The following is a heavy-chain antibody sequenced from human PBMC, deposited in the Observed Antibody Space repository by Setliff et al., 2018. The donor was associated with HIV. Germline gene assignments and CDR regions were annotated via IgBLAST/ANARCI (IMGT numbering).Heavy chain of an antibody. CDR2: VSWNSAGI. CDR1: GFTFDDFA. D-gene: IGHD3-22*01. V-gene: IGHV3-9*01. Sequence: GGFLRLSCAASGFTFDDFAIHWVRQAPGKGLEWVAGVSWNSAGIGYADSVKGRFTISRDNAKNSLYLQMNSLRVEDTAFYYCAKASIGGFYYDDRVYYDGYWYFDLWGRGTLVTV. J-gene: IGHJ2*01. CDR3: AKASIGGFYYDDRVYYDGYWYFDL.